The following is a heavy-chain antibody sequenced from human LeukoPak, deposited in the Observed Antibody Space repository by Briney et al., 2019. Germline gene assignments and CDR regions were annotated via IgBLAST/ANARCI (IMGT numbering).Heavy chain of an antibody. CDR1: GFTFSSYG. CDR3: ARDKVTY. V-gene: IGHV3-7*01. J-gene: IGHJ4*02. Sequence: GGSLRLSCAASGFTFSSYGMHWVRQAPGKGLEWVAHINNDGSEKYYVDSVKGRFTISGDNAKNSLYLQMNSLRVEDTAVYYCARDKVTYWGQGTLVTVSS. CDR2: INNDGSEK.